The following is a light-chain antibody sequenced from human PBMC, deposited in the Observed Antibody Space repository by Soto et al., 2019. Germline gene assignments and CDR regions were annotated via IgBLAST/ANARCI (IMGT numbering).Light chain of an antibody. V-gene: IGLV2-23*03. CDR3: CSYAGSSTFPG. J-gene: IGLJ3*02. Sequence: QSALTQPASVSGSPGQSITISCTGTSSDVGSYNLVSWYQQHPGKAPKLMIYEGSKRPSGVSNRFSGSKSGNTASLTISGLQAEDEADYYCCSYAGSSTFPGFGGGTKLTVL. CDR1: SSDVGSYNL. CDR2: EGS.